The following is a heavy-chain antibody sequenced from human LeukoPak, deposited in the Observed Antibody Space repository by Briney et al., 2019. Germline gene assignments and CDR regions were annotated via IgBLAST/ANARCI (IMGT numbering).Heavy chain of an antibody. D-gene: IGHD1-14*01. CDR3: ARDGLGPLDY. CDR2: ISSSSSYI. V-gene: IGHV3-21*01. J-gene: IGHJ4*02. CDR1: GFTFSSYA. Sequence: GGSLRLSCAASGFTFSSYAMTWVRQAPGKGLEWVSSISSSSSYIYYADSVKGRFTISRDNAKNSLYLQMNSLRAEDTAVYYCARDGLGPLDYWGQGTLVTVSS.